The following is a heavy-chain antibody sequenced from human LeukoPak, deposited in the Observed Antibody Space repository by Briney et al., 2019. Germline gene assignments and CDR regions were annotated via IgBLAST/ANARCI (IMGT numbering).Heavy chain of an antibody. CDR2: INHSGST. CDR1: GGSFSGYY. D-gene: IGHD3-10*01. J-gene: IGHJ5*02. V-gene: IGHV4-34*01. CDR3: ARDLFPYGSGTYIP. Sequence: SETLSLTCAVYGGSFSGYYWTWIRQPPGRGLEWIGEINHSGSTNYNPSLKSRVTMSVDTSKNQFSLKLSSVTAADTAVYYCARDLFPYGSGTYIPWGQGTLVTVSS.